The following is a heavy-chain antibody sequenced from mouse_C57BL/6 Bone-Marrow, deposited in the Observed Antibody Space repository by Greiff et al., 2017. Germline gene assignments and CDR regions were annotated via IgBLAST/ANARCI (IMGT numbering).Heavy chain of an antibody. CDR2: IYPGDGDP. CDR3: AREGLRRAMDD. CDR1: GYAFRSSW. J-gene: IGHJ4*01. V-gene: IGHV1-82*01. D-gene: IGHD2-4*01. Sequence: VMLVESGPELVKPGASVKISCKASGYAFRSSWMNWVKQRPGKGLEWIGRIYPGDGDPNYNGKFKGKATLTADKSSSTAYMQLSSLTSEDSAVYCCAREGLRRAMDDWGQGTSVTVSS.